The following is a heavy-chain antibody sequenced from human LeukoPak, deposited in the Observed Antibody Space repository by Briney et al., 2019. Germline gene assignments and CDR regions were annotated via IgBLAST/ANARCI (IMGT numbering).Heavy chain of an antibody. V-gene: IGHV4-59*12. Sequence: SETLSLTCTDSGGSISSYYWSWIRQPPGKGLEWIGYIYYSGSTNYNPSLKSRVTISVDTSKNQFSLMLSSVTAADTAVYYCAGEYSSSWYSRYYYYGMDVWGQGTTVTVSS. CDR2: IYYSGST. CDR1: GGSISSYY. J-gene: IGHJ6*02. D-gene: IGHD6-13*01. CDR3: AGEYSSSWYSRYYYYGMDV.